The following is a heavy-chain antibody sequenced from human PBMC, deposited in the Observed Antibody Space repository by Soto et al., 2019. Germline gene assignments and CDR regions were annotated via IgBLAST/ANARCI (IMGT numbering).Heavy chain of an antibody. Sequence: PSDTLSPTCAVSGGSINSGGYSWSWIRQPPGKGLEWIGYIYYSGSTYYNPSLKSRVTISVDTSKNQFSLKLTSVAAADTAVYYCARSSTSANYFDYWGRGTLVTVSS. CDR3: ARSSTSANYFDY. CDR2: IYYSGST. J-gene: IGHJ4*01. V-gene: IGHV4-31*11. CDR1: GGSINSGGYS. D-gene: IGHD2-2*01.